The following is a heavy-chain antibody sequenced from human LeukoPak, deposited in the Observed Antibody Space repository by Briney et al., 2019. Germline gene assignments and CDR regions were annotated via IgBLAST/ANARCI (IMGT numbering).Heavy chain of an antibody. D-gene: IGHD1-1*01. CDR2: ISNSDDNT. V-gene: IGHV3-23*01. CDR1: GFTFSSYA. CDR3: AKAAGNLGN. J-gene: IGHJ4*02. Sequence: GGSLRLSCAASGFTFSSYAMSWVRQAPGKGLEWVSTISNSDDNTYYADSVKGRFTISRDNSKSTLYLQMISLTAEDTAIYYCAKAAGNLGNWGQGTLVTVSS.